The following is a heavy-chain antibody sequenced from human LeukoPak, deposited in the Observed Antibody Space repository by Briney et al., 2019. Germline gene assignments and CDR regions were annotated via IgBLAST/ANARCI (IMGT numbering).Heavy chain of an antibody. J-gene: IGHJ5*02. CDR2: INPSGSST. CDR3: ARDNSVGDTAWWFDP. D-gene: IGHD1-26*01. V-gene: IGHV1-46*01. Sequence: ASVKVSCKASGYSFTSYYMHWVRQAPGQGLEWMGLINPSGSSTSYAQKFQGKLSLTRDMSTSTDYMELSSLRSEDTAVYYCARDNSVGDTAWWFDPWGQGTLVTVSS. CDR1: GYSFTSYY.